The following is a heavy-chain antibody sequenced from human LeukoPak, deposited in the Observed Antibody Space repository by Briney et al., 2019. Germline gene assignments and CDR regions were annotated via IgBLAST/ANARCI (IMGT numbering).Heavy chain of an antibody. CDR2: IYTSGST. Sequence: SETLSLTCTVSGGSISSYYWSWIRQPAGKGLEWIGRIYTSGSTNYNPSLKSQVTMSADTSKNQFSLKLSSVTAADTAVYYCASSHGSGSYYTLAFDYWGQGTLVTVSS. J-gene: IGHJ4*02. V-gene: IGHV4-4*07. D-gene: IGHD3-10*01. CDR3: ASSHGSGSYYTLAFDY. CDR1: GGSISSYY.